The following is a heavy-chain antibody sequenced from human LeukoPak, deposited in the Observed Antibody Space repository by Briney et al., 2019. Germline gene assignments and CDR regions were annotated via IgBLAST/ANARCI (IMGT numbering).Heavy chain of an antibody. V-gene: IGHV1-2*02. CDR2: INPNSGGT. Sequence: ASVKVSCKASGYTFTGYYMYWVRQAPGQGLEWMGWINPNSGGTNYAQKFQGRVTMTRDTSISTAYMELSRLKSDDTAVYYCARDSSSSLGNYYYYYMDVWGKGTTVTVSS. D-gene: IGHD6-6*01. CDR1: GYTFTGYY. J-gene: IGHJ6*03. CDR3: ARDSSSSLGNYYYYYMDV.